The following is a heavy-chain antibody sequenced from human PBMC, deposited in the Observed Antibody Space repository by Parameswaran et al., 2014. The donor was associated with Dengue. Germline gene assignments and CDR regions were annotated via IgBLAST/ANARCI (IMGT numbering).Heavy chain of an antibody. J-gene: IGHJ4*02. Sequence: WVRQAPGQGLEWVGMITPSGESTVYSQKFQGRVTMTTDTSTNTVYMELSSLRSEDTAVYHCARGLGKGVKQFLQGYWGQGSLVTVSS. D-gene: IGHD3-3*01. CDR2: ITPSGEST. CDR3: ARGLGKGVKQFLQGY. V-gene: IGHV1-46*01.